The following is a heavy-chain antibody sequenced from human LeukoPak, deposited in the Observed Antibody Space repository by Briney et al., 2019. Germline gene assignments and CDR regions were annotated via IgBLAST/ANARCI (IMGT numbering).Heavy chain of an antibody. Sequence: YPGGSLRLSCAASGFTFSSYWMHWVRQAPGKGLVWVSRINSDGSSTSYADSVKGRFTISRDNAKNSLYLQMNSLRAEDTALYYCAKDDSSSWYGEMDIDYWGQGTLVTVSS. J-gene: IGHJ4*02. V-gene: IGHV3-74*01. D-gene: IGHD6-13*01. CDR3: AKDDSSSWYGEMDIDY. CDR1: GFTFSSYW. CDR2: INSDGSST.